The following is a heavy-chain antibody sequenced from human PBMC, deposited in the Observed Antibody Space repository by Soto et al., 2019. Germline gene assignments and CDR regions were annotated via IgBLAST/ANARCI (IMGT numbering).Heavy chain of an antibody. CDR3: AKGLYYYGSGSAGYFDY. CDR2: ISGSGGST. V-gene: IGHV3-23*01. CDR1: GFTFSSYA. J-gene: IGHJ4*02. Sequence: VQLLESGGGLVQPGGSLRLSCAASGFTFSSYAMSWVRQAPGKGLEWVSAISGSGGSTYYADSVKGRFTISRDNSKNTLYLQMNSLRAEDTAVYYCAKGLYYYGSGSAGYFDYWGQGTLVTVSS. D-gene: IGHD3-10*01.